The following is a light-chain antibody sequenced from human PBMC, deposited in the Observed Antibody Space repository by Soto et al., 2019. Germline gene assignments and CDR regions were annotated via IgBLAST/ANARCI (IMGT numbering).Light chain of an antibody. CDR2: GAS. Sequence: DIQMTQSPSSLSTSVGDRVTITCRTSQSVSTYLNWYQQRPGKAPKLLIYGASSLQSGVPSRFSGIGSGTHFTLTISRLQPEDFATYYCQEGSTRLSVGGGTMVEFK. V-gene: IGKV1-39*01. CDR1: QSVSTY. J-gene: IGKJ4*01. CDR3: QEGSTRLS.